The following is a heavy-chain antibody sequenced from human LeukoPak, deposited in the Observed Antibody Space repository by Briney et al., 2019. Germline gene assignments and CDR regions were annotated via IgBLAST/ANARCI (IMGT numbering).Heavy chain of an antibody. CDR3: ARDMYYYGSGSPPPAFDI. Sequence: GGSLRLSCAASGFTFSSYWMSWVRQAPGKGLEWVANIKQDGSEKYYVDSVKGRFTISRDNAKNSLYLQMNSLRAEDTAAYYCARDMYYYGSGSPPPAFDIWGQGTMVTVSS. V-gene: IGHV3-7*01. D-gene: IGHD3-10*01. J-gene: IGHJ3*02. CDR1: GFTFSSYW. CDR2: IKQDGSEK.